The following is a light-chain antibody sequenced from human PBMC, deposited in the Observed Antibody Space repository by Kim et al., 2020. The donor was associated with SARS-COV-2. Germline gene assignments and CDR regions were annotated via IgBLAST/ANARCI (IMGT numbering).Light chain of an antibody. Sequence: SASVGDRVTITCRASQGISSWLAWYQQKPGRATELLIYAASSLQSGVPSRFSGSESGTDFTLTISSLQPKDFATYYCQRANSFPYTFGQGTKLEIK. CDR1: QGISSW. CDR3: QRANSFPYT. J-gene: IGKJ2*01. CDR2: AAS. V-gene: IGKV1-12*01.